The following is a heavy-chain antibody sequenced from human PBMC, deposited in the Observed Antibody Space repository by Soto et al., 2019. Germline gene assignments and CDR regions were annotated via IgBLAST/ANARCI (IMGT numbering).Heavy chain of an antibody. CDR1: GGTFSSYA. Sequence: QVQLVQSGAEVKQPGSSVKVSCKASGGTFSSYAISWVRQAPGQGPEWMGGIIPIFGTANYAQKFQGRVTITADESPSTVYMELSSLRSEDTAVYYCANRGGTTFYYYYGMDVWGQGTTVTVSS. CDR2: IIPIFGTA. V-gene: IGHV1-69*01. CDR3: ANRGGTTFYYYYGMDV. D-gene: IGHD1-1*01. J-gene: IGHJ6*02.